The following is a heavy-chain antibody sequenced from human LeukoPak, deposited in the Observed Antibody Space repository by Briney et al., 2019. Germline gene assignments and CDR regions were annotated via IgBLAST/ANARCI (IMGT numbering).Heavy chain of an antibody. V-gene: IGHV1-2*02. J-gene: IGHJ4*02. Sequence: ASVRVSCKASANTFTDYYVFWVRQAPGQGLEWMGWINPNNGGTKYAQKFQGRVTMTRDTSTSTVYMELSSLRSEDTAVYYCARDRIVVVTAIPEGFDYWGQGTLVTVSS. D-gene: IGHD2-21*02. CDR1: ANTFTDYY. CDR3: ARDRIVVVTAIPEGFDY. CDR2: INPNNGGT.